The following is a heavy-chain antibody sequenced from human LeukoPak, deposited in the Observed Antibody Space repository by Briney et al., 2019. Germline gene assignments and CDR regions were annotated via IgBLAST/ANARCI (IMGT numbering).Heavy chain of an antibody. V-gene: IGHV3-30*02. Sequence: GGSLRLSCAASGFTFSSYGMHWVRQAPGKGLEWVAFIRYDGSNKYYADSVKGRFTISRDNSKNTLYLQMNSLRAEDTAVYYCAKDMTPFLYGSGRDYFDYWGQGTLVTVSS. CDR2: IRYDGSNK. CDR1: GFTFSSYG. J-gene: IGHJ4*02. D-gene: IGHD3-10*01. CDR3: AKDMTPFLYGSGRDYFDY.